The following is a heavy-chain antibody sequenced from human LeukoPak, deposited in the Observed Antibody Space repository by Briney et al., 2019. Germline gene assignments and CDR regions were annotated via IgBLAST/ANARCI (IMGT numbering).Heavy chain of an antibody. V-gene: IGHV3-48*03. CDR2: ISSSGSTI. CDR3: AREQQLLTNYYYYYMDV. CDR1: GFTFSSYE. J-gene: IGHJ6*03. D-gene: IGHD6-13*01. Sequence: GGSLRLSCAASGFTFSSYEMNWVRQAPGKGLEWVSYISSSGSTIYYADSVKGRFTISRDNAKNSLYLQMNSLRAEDTAVYYCAREQQLLTNYYYYYMDVWGKGTTVTVSS.